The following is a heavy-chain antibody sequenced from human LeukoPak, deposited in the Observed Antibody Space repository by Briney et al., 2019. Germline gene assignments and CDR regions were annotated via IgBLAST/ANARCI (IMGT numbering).Heavy chain of an antibody. Sequence: GGSLRLSCAASGFTFSSYEMNWVRQAPGKGLEWVSYISSSGSTIYYADSVKGRFTISRDNAKNSLYLQMNSLRAEDTAVYYCARDRPRGYSDYWGQGTLVTVSS. CDR3: ARDRPRGYSDY. CDR2: ISSSGSTI. J-gene: IGHJ4*02. V-gene: IGHV3-48*03. D-gene: IGHD5-18*01. CDR1: GFTFSSYE.